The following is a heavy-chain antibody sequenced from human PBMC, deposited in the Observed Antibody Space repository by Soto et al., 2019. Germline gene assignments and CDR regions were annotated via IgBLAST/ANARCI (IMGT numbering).Heavy chain of an antibody. V-gene: IGHV3-15*01. D-gene: IGHD6-6*01. CDR3: TTDPSPRPDWCDP. CDR1: GFTFSNAW. J-gene: IGHJ5*02. Sequence: GGSLRLSCAASGFTFSNAWMSWVRQAPGKGLEWVGRIKSKTDGGTTDYAAPVKGRFTISRDDSKNTLYLQMNSLKTEDTAVYYCTTDPSPRPDWCDPWGQGTLVTVSS. CDR2: IKSKTDGGTT.